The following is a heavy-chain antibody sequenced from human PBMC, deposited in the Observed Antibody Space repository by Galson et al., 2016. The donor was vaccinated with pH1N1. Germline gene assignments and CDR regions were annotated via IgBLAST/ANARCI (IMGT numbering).Heavy chain of an antibody. J-gene: IGHJ4*02. Sequence: SLRLSCAASGFTFSNYWMHWVRQVPGKGLEWVANIDEDGSAKYYVDSVKGRFTISRDNARDLMFLQMNSLRPEDTAVYFCARFTGGAWGQGTLVTVSS. CDR3: ARFTGGA. CDR1: GFTFSNYW. D-gene: IGHD2-8*02. CDR2: IDEDGSAK. V-gene: IGHV3-7*01.